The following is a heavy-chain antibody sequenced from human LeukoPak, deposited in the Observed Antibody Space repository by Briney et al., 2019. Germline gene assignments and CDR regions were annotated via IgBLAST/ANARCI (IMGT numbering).Heavy chain of an antibody. J-gene: IGHJ4*02. CDR1: GFTVSSSY. V-gene: IGHV3-66*01. CDR2: MYSGGNT. CDR3: ARVQAVFQNFDY. Sequence: GGSLRLSCAASGFTVSSSYISWVRQAPGKGLEWVSVMYSGGNTYYADSVKGRFTISRDKSKNALYLQMNSLRAEDTAVYHCARVQAVFQNFDYWGQGTLVTVS.